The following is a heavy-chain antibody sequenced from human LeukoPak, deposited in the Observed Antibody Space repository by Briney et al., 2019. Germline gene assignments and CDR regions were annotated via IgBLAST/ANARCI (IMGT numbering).Heavy chain of an antibody. D-gene: IGHD3-16*01. V-gene: IGHV4-30-4*01. J-gene: IGHJ4*02. CDR1: GGSISSGGYY. CDR3: SRQYDLYYFDS. Sequence: SETLSLTCTVSGGSISSGGYYWTWIRQPPGKGLEWIGYINYSGSTYYHPSLKSRLTISADTSKNHFSLKLSSVTAADTAVYFCSRQYDLYYFDSWGQGTLVTVSS. CDR2: INYSGST.